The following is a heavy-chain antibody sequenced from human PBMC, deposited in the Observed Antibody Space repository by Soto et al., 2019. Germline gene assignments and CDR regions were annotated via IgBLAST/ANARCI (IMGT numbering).Heavy chain of an antibody. J-gene: IGHJ4*02. D-gene: IGHD3-22*01. V-gene: IGHV3-66*01. Sequence: QAPGKGLEWVSLIYNSGNTYYADSVKGRFTISRDNSNNTLYLQMNSLRAEDTAVYYCARVSGYYYEIDYWGQGALVTVSS. CDR3: ARVSGYYYEIDY. CDR2: IYNSGNT.